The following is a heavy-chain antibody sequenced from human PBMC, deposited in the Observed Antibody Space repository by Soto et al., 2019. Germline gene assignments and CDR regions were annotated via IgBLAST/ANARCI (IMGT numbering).Heavy chain of an antibody. V-gene: IGHV2-5*02. CDR3: AHRTTTVTWRFDP. D-gene: IGHD4-17*01. J-gene: IGHJ5*02. CDR1: GFSLTTSGVG. Sequence: QITLKESGPTLVKPTQTLTLTCTFSGFSLTTSGVGVGWIRQPPGKALEWLALIYWDDDKRYSPSLKIRLTITKDSSKNLVVHNMTSMVPADTATYSSAHRTTTVTWRFDPCGQGTLVTVSS. CDR2: IYWDDDK.